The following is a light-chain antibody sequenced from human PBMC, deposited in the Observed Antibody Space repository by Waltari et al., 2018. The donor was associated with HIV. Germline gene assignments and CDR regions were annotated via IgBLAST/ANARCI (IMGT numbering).Light chain of an antibody. CDR1: SGHRSYA. CDR2: VTSDGSH. J-gene: IGLJ3*02. V-gene: IGLV4-69*01. Sequence: QLVLTQSPSASASLGASVKLTCTLSSGHRSYAIAWHQQQPEKGPHYLMKVTSDGSHRKGDGIPGRFSGSSSVAERYLTISSLQSEDEAADYCQTWGTGIRVFGGGTKLTVL. CDR3: QTWGTGIRV.